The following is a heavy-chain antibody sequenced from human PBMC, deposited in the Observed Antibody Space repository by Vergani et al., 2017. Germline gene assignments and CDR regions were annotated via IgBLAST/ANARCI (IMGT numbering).Heavy chain of an antibody. Sequence: QVQLQESGPGLVKPSQTLSLTCTVSGGSISSGSYYWSWIRQPAGKGLEWIGRIYTSGSTNYNPSLKSRVTISVDTSNNQFSLKLSSVTAADTAVYYCARGKDYGDNYGMDVWGQGTTVTVSS. CDR3: ARGKDYGDNYGMDV. CDR2: IYTSGST. D-gene: IGHD4-17*01. V-gene: IGHV4-61*02. J-gene: IGHJ6*02. CDR1: GGSISSGSYY.